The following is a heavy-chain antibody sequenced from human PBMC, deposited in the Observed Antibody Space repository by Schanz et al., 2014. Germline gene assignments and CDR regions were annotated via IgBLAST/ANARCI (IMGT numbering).Heavy chain of an antibody. D-gene: IGHD5-12*01. J-gene: IGHJ3*01. CDR2: MYINSGST. CDR3: ARDGGRDGYNLAFDV. CDR1: GFTVNTNY. Sequence: EVQLVESGGGLIQPGGSLRLSCAVSGFTVNTNYMSWVRQAPGKGLEWISSMYINSGSTQYADSVKGRFIFSRDSSKNTLFLQMNSLRAEDTAVYFCARDGGRDGYNLAFDVWGQGTLVTVSS. V-gene: IGHV3-53*01.